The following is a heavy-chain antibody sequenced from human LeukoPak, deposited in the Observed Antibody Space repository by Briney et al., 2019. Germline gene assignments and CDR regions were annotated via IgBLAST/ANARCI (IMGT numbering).Heavy chain of an antibody. J-gene: IGHJ3*01. CDR2: IYYSGST. D-gene: IGHD1-7*01. CDR3: ARVPGGGTAAT. CDR1: GGSLSSYY. Sequence: SETLSLTCTVSGGSLSSYYWSWIRQPPGKGLEWIGYIYYSGSTNYNPSLKSRVTLSVDTSRNQFSLRLSSLTAADTAVYYCARVPGGGTAATWGQGTMVTISS. V-gene: IGHV4-59*01.